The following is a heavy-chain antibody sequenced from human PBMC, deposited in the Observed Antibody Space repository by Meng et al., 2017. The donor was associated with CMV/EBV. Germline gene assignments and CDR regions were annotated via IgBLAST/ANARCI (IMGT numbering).Heavy chain of an antibody. V-gene: IGHV1-18*01. J-gene: IGHJ5*02. CDR2: ISAYNGNT. CDR1: GYTITTYG. Sequence: SGYTITTYGISWVRQAPGQGLEWMGWISAYNGNTNYEQRIQGRVTMTTDTSRSTAYMELRSLRYDDTAVYYCARDLIAVRPGWFDPWGQGTLVTVSS. CDR3: ARDLIAVRPGWFDP. D-gene: IGHD6-6*01.